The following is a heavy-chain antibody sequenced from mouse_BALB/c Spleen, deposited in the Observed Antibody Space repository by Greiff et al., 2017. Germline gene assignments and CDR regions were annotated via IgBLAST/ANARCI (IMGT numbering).Heavy chain of an antibody. D-gene: IGHD4-1*01. V-gene: IGHV5-6-3*01. CDR1: GFTFSSYG. CDR2: INSNGGST. Sequence: EVKLVESGGGLVQPGGSLKLSCAASGFTFSSYGMSWVRQTPDKRLELVATINSNGGSTYYPDSVKGRFTISRDNAKNTLYLQMSSLKSEDTAMYYCARDPNWAYAMDYWGQGTSVTVSS. J-gene: IGHJ4*01. CDR3: ARDPNWAYAMDY.